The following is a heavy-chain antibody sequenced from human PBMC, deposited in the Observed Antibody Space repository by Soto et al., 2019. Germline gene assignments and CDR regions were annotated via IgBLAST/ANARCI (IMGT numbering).Heavy chain of an antibody. CDR2: IKSKTDGGTT. V-gene: IGHV3-15*01. Sequence: GGSLRLSCAASGVTFSNAWMSWVRQAPGKGLEWVGRIKSKTDGGTTDYAAPVKGRFTISRDDSKNTLYLQMNSLKTEDTAVYYCTTARITVTTISNRQLIDYWGQGTLVTVSS. CDR1: GVTFSNAW. J-gene: IGHJ4*02. D-gene: IGHD4-17*01. CDR3: TTARITVTTISNRQLIDY.